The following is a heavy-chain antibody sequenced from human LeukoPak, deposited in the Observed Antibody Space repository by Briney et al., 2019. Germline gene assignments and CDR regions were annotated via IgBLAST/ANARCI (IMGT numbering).Heavy chain of an antibody. J-gene: IGHJ4*02. V-gene: IGHV3-7*01. CDR1: QFRFPFSHYG. Sequence: GKSLTLSCVASQFRFPFSHYGMHWVRQAPGKGLEWVANIKQDGSEKYYVDSVKGRFTISRDNAKNSLYLQMNSLRAEDTAVYYCAREHDSSGFDYWGQGTLVTVSS. D-gene: IGHD3-22*01. CDR3: AREHDSSGFDY. CDR2: IKQDGSEK.